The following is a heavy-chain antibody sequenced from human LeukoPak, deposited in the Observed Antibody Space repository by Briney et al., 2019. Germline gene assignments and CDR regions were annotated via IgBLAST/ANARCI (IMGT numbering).Heavy chain of an antibody. D-gene: IGHD3-16*01. CDR2: INHSGST. V-gene: IGHV4-39*07. CDR1: GGSISSGGYY. J-gene: IGHJ5*02. Sequence: SETLSLTCTVSGGSISSGGYYWSWIRQPPGKGLEWIGEINHSGSTNYNPSLKSRVTISVDTSKNQFSLKLSSVTAADTAVYYCARGVWRTHWFDPWGQGTLVTVSS. CDR3: ARGVWRTHWFDP.